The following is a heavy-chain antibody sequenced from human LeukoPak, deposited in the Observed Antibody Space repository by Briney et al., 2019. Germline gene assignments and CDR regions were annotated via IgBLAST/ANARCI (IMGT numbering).Heavy chain of an antibody. D-gene: IGHD3-10*01. V-gene: IGHV3-30*02. J-gene: IGHJ4*02. CDR2: VRYDGSNK. CDR1: GFTFSSYG. CDR3: AKVEVYGYYGSGSSTDY. Sequence: TGGSLRLSCAASGFTFSSYGMHWVRQAPGKGLEWVAFVRYDGSNKYYADSVKGRFTISRDNSKNTLYLQMNSLRAEDTAVYYCAKVEVYGYYGSGSSTDYWGQGTLVTVSS.